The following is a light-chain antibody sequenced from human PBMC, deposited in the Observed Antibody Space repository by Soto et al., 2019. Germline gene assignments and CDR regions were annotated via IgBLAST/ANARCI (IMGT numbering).Light chain of an antibody. CDR1: SGHSSYA. CDR2: VNSDGSH. CDR3: QTWGTAIRVV. Sequence: QLVLTQSPSASASLGASVNLTCTLSSGHSSYAIAWHQQQPEKGPRFLMRVNSDGSHTKGDGIPDRFSGSSSGTERYLTISSLQSEDEADYFCQTWGTAIRVVFGGGTKLTVL. J-gene: IGLJ2*01. V-gene: IGLV4-69*01.